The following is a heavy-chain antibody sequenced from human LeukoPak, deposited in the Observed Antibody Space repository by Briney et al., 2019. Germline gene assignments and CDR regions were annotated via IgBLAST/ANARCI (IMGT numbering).Heavy chain of an antibody. J-gene: IGHJ6*02. CDR1: GDTFTSYD. Sequence: ASVKVSCKASGDTFTSYDINWVRQATGQGLEWMGWINPNSGNTGYAQKFQGRVTMTRNTSISTAYMELSSLRSEDTAVYYCARERLEPSYYYYYYGMDVWGQGTTVTVSS. D-gene: IGHD1-1*01. CDR2: INPNSGNT. V-gene: IGHV1-8*01. CDR3: ARERLEPSYYYYYYGMDV.